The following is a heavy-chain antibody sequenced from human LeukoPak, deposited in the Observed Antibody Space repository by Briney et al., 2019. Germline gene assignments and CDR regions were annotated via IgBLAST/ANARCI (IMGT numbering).Heavy chain of an antibody. CDR3: AKARTSTGGYHFDY. V-gene: IGHV3-7*01. CDR1: GFTFSSYW. D-gene: IGHD2-8*02. J-gene: IGHJ4*02. Sequence: GGSLRLSCAASGFTFSSYWMSWVRQAPGKGLEWVANIKQDGSEKYYVDSVKGRFTISRDNAKNSLYLQMNSLRAEDTAVYYCAKARTSTGGYHFDYWGQRTPVTVSS. CDR2: IKQDGSEK.